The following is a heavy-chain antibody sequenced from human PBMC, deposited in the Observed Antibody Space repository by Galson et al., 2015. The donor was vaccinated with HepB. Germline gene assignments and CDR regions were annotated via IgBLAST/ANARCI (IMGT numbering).Heavy chain of an antibody. Sequence: SLRLSCAASGFTFSRYWMSWVRQAPGKGLEWVANIKQDESEKFYVDSVKGRFTISRDNTKNSLYLQMNSLRAEDTAVYYCARGTSGRNVEFYDLWGRGTLVTVSA. D-gene: IGHD6-19*01. CDR1: GFTFSRYW. J-gene: IGHJ2*01. V-gene: IGHV3-7*01. CDR2: IKQDESEK. CDR3: ARGTSGRNVEFYDL.